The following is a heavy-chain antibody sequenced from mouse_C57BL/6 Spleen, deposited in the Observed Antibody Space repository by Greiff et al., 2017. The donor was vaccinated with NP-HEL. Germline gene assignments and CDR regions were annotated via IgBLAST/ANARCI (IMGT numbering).Heavy chain of an antibody. D-gene: IGHD2-1*01. CDR2: INPSTGGT. CDR3: ARNYGNWDFDY. CDR1: GYSFTGYY. V-gene: IGHV1-42*01. Sequence: EVKLMESGPELVKPGASVKISCKASGYSFTGYYMNWVKQSPEKSLEWIGEINPSTGGTTYNQKFKAKATLTVDKSSSTAYMQLKSLTSEDSAVYYCARNYGNWDFDYWGQGTTLTVSS. J-gene: IGHJ2*01.